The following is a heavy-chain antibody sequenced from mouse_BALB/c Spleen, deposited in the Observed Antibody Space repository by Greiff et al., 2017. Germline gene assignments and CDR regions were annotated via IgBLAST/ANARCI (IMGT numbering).Heavy chain of an antibody. CDR1: GFTFSSYA. J-gene: IGHJ3*01. CDR2: ISSGGSYT. CDR3: ARELAY. V-gene: IGHV5-9-4*01. Sequence: EVHLVESGGGLVKPGGSLKLSCAASGFTFSSYAMSWVRQSPAKRLVWVAEISSGGSYTYYPDTVTGRFTISRDNAKNTLYLEMSSLRSEDTAMYYCARELAYWGQGTLVTVAA.